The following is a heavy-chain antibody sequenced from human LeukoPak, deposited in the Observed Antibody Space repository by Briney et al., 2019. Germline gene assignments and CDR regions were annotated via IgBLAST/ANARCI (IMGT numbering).Heavy chain of an antibody. CDR2: ISSSGSTI. CDR3: ARGDYDFTHRFDP. D-gene: IGHD3-3*01. V-gene: IGHV3-48*03. CDR1: GFTFSSYE. Sequence: GGSLRLSCAASGFTFSSYEMNWVRQAPGKGLEWVSYISSSGSTIYYADSVKGRFTISRDNAKNSLYLQMNSLRAEDTAVYYCARGDYDFTHRFDPWGQGTLVTVSS. J-gene: IGHJ5*02.